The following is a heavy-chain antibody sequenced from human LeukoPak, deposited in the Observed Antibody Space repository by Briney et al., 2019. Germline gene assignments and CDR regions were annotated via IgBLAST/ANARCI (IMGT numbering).Heavy chain of an antibody. CDR1: GFTFSNYW. D-gene: IGHD3-9*01. J-gene: IGHJ4*02. CDR2: IKQDGSEK. Sequence: GGSLRLSCAASGFTFSNYWMSWVRQAPGKRLEWVANIKQDGSEKYYVDSVKGRFTISRDNAKNSLYLQMNSLRAEDTAVYYCARDGRYFDWFLFDYWGQGTLVTVSS. V-gene: IGHV3-7*01. CDR3: ARDGRYFDWFLFDY.